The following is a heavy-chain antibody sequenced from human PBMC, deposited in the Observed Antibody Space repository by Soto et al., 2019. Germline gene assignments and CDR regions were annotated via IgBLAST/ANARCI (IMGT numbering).Heavy chain of an antibody. D-gene: IGHD3-9*01. Sequence: ASVKVSCKASGYTFLKYGVNWVRQAPGQGLEWMGWINPNSGNAGYAQKFQGRVTMTRNTSISTAYMELSSLRSEDTAVYYCARERTYFGDYWGQGTLVTVSS. V-gene: IGHV1-8*01. CDR2: INPNSGNA. CDR3: ARERTYFGDY. CDR1: GYTFLKYG. J-gene: IGHJ4*02.